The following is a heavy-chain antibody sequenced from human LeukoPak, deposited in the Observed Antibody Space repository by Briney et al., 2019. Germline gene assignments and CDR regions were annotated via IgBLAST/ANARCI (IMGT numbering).Heavy chain of an antibody. Sequence: ASVQVSCKASGYTFTSYAMHWVRQAPGQRLEWMGWISAGNGNTKYSQKFQGGVTITRDTSASTAYMELSSLRSEDTAVYYCARQGQIRSAEYFQHWGQGTLVTVSS. CDR1: GYTFTSYA. D-gene: IGHD5-18*01. V-gene: IGHV1-3*01. CDR3: ARQGQIRSAEYFQH. CDR2: ISAGNGNT. J-gene: IGHJ1*01.